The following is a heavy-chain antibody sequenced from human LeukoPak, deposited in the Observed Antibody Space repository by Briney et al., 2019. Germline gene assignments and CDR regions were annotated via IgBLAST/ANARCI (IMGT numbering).Heavy chain of an antibody. CDR3: ARDRLVVVTAVYYGMDV. V-gene: IGHV1-2*02. Sequence: ASVKVSCKASGYTFTGYYMHWVRQAPGQGLEWMGWINPNSGGTNYAQKFQGRVTMTRDTSISTAYMELSRLRSDDTAVYYCARDRLVVVTAVYYGMDVWGQGTTVTVSS. CDR2: INPNSGGT. D-gene: IGHD2-21*02. CDR1: GYTFTGYY. J-gene: IGHJ6*02.